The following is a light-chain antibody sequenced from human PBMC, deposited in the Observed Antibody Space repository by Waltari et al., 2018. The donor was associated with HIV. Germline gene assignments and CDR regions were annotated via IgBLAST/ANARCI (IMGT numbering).Light chain of an antibody. CDR3: ATWDDTRSVV. V-gene: IGLV1-44*01. CDR2: STD. Sequence: QSPLTQTPSLSGAPGQRVNISCSGGASTIASNSVNWYRQLPGTAPKRLIYSTDQGPASVPVRCACSKSAPSAFLVMSGLQADDEADYYCATWDDTRSVVFGGGTRLTVL. CDR1: ASTIASNS. J-gene: IGLJ2*01.